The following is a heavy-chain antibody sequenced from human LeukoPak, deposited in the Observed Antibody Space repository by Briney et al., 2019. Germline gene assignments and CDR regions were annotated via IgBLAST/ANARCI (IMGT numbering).Heavy chain of an antibody. D-gene: IGHD6-13*01. CDR1: GFTFSSYG. CDR2: MWYDGSNK. V-gene: IGHV3-33*01. Sequence: GGSLRLSCAASGFTFSSYGMHWVRQAPGKGLEWVAVMWYDGSNKYYADSVKGRFTISRDNSKNTLYLQMNSLRAEDTAVYYCARNKIAAAGKRYYFDYWGQGTLVTVSS. CDR3: ARNKIAAAGKRYYFDY. J-gene: IGHJ4*02.